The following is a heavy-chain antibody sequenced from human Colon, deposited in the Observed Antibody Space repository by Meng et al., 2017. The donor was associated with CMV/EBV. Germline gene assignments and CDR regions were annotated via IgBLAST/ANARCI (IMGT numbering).Heavy chain of an antibody. J-gene: IGHJ4*02. CDR2: ISYDRSNK. Sequence: GESLKISCAASGFTFSSYAMHWVRQAPGKGLEWVAVISYDRSNKYYADSVKGRFTISRDNSKNTLYLQMNSLRAEDTAVYYCAREQTYYDFWSGIDYWGQGTLVTVSS. D-gene: IGHD3-3*01. CDR3: AREQTYYDFWSGIDY. V-gene: IGHV3-30-3*01. CDR1: GFTFSSYA.